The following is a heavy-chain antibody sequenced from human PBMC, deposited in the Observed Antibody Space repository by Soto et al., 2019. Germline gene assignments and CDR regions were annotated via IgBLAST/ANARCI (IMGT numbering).Heavy chain of an antibody. Sequence: GGSLRLSCAASGFTFSSYAVNWVRQAPGKGQEWVSAISGSGGTTFYADSVKGRFTISRDNSKNTLYLQMNSLRAEDTAVYYCAKDLTAGTLYGMDVWGRGTTVTVSS. J-gene: IGHJ6*02. CDR3: AKDLTAGTLYGMDV. CDR2: ISGSGGTT. V-gene: IGHV3-23*01. D-gene: IGHD6-13*01. CDR1: GFTFSSYA.